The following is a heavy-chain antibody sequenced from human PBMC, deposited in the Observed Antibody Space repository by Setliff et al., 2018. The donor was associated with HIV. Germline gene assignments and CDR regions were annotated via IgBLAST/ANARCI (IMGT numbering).Heavy chain of an antibody. Sequence: SETLSLTCTVSGGSFSTYYWSWIRQPPGKGLEWIGYIFYSGSTSYNPSLKSRVTISVDRSKRQFSLNLSSVTAADTAIYYCTRGPEGVAGGDYWGQGILVTVSS. J-gene: IGHJ4*02. CDR2: IFYSGST. CDR1: GGSFSTYY. CDR3: TRGPEGVAGGDY. V-gene: IGHV4-59*01. D-gene: IGHD3-3*01.